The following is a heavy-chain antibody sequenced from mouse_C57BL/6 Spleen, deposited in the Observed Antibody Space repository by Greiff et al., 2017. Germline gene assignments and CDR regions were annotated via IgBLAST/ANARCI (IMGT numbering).Heavy chain of an antibody. CDR3: ARDRGSNWDIGY. Sequence: EVQVVESGPGLVKPSPSLSLTCSVTGYSITSGYYWNWIRQFPGNKLEWMGYISYDGSNNYNPSLKNRISITPDTSKNQFFLKLNSVTTEDTATYYCARDRGSNWDIGYWGQGTTLTVSS. J-gene: IGHJ2*01. CDR1: GYSITSGYY. D-gene: IGHD4-1*01. CDR2: ISYDGSN. V-gene: IGHV3-6*01.